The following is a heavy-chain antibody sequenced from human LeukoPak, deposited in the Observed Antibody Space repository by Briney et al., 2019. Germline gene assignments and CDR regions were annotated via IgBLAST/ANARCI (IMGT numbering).Heavy chain of an antibody. J-gene: IGHJ4*02. Sequence: PSETLSVTCAVYGGSFSGYYWSRIRQPPGKGLEWIGEINHSGSTNYNPSLKSRVTISVDTSKNQFSLKLSSVTAADTAVYYCARGYDSSGYYGDDFDYWGQGTLVTVSS. D-gene: IGHD3-22*01. V-gene: IGHV4-34*01. CDR2: INHSGST. CDR1: GGSFSGYY. CDR3: ARGYDSSGYYGDDFDY.